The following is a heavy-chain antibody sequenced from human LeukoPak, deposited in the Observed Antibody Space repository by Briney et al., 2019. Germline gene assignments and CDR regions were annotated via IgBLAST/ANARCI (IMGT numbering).Heavy chain of an antibody. CDR2: IYYSGST. V-gene: IGHV4-31*03. CDR3: ARDAPQVSGMDV. J-gene: IGHJ6*02. Sequence: SETLSLTCTVSGGSISSGGYYWSWIRQHPGKGLEWIGYIYYSGSTYYNPSLKSRVTISVDTSKNQFSLKLSSVTAADTAVYYCARDAPQVSGMDVWGQGTTVTVSS. CDR1: GGSISSGGYY.